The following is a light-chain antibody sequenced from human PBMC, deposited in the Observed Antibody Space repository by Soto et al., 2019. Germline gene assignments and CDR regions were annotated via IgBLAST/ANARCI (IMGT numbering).Light chain of an antibody. J-gene: IGLJ1*01. CDR1: SSDVGGYNY. V-gene: IGLV2-11*01. CDR2: DVS. CDR3: CSYAGRYTFYV. Sequence: QSVLAQPRSVSGSPGQSVTISCTGTSSDVGGYNYVSWYQQHPGKAPKLMIYDVSKRPSGVPDRFSGSKSGNTASLTISGLQAEDEADYYCCSYAGRYTFYVFGNATKLTV.